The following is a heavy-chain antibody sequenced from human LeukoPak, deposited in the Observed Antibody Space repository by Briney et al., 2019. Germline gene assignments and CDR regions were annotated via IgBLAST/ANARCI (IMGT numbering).Heavy chain of an antibody. D-gene: IGHD3-9*01. CDR1: GFTFRSYS. J-gene: IGHJ4*02. CDR3: ARALGYYDILTGYYGIDY. Sequence: QPGGSLRLSCAASGFTFRSYSMNWVRQAPGKGLEWVAVISYDGSNKYYADSVKGRFTISRDNSKNTLYLQMNSLRAEDTAVYYCARALGYYDILTGYYGIDYWGQGTLVTVSS. V-gene: IGHV3-30*03. CDR2: ISYDGSNK.